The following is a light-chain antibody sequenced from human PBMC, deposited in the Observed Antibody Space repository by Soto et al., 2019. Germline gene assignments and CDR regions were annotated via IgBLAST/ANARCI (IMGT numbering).Light chain of an antibody. J-gene: IGKJ1*01. CDR2: GAS. CDR3: QQHGTSPRT. V-gene: IGKV3-20*01. CDR1: QSVDGSF. Sequence: EVVLTQSPGTLSLSPGDRATLSCRASQSVDGSFLAWYQQKPGRAPRLLIYGASSRATGIPDRFSGSGSGTDFTLIISRLEPEDFAVYYCQQHGTSPRTFGHGIKVEIK.